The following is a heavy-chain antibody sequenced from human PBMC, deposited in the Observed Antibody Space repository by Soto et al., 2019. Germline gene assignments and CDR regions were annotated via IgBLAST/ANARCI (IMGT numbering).Heavy chain of an antibody. CDR2: FDPEDGET. V-gene: IGHV1-24*01. CDR3: ATGPIPVGAPRKGFDY. Sequence: ASVKVSCKVSGYTLTELSMHWVRQAPGKGLEWMGGFDPEDGETIYAQKFQGRVTMTEDTSTDTAYMELSSLRSEDTAVYYCATGPIPVGAPRKGFDYWGQGTLVTVSS. D-gene: IGHD1-26*01. CDR1: GYTLTELS. J-gene: IGHJ4*02.